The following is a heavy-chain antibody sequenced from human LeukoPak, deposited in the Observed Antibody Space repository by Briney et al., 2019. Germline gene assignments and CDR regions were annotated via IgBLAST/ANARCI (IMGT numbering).Heavy chain of an antibody. J-gene: IGHJ4*02. CDR1: GGSISSYY. D-gene: IGHD1-14*01. CDR3: ARDGLPAGLDY. Sequence: SETLSLTCTVSGGSISSYYWSWTRQPPGKGLEWIGYIYYSGSTNYNPSLKSRVTISVDTSKNQFSLKLSSVTAADTAVYYCARDGLPAGLDYWGQGTLVTVSS. V-gene: IGHV4-59*01. CDR2: IYYSGST.